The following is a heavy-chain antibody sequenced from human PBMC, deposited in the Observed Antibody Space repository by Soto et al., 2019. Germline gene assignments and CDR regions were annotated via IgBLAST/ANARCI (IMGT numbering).Heavy chain of an antibody. CDR3: ARVDRRDGYNLDY. J-gene: IGHJ4*02. V-gene: IGHV1-3*01. CDR1: GYTFTIYA. D-gene: IGHD5-12*01. Sequence: GASVKVSCKASGYTFTIYAMRWVRQAPGQRLEWMGWINAGNGNTKYPQKFQGRVTITRDTSASTAYMELSSLRSEDTAVYYCARVDRRDGYNLDYWGQGTLVTVSS. CDR2: INAGNGNT.